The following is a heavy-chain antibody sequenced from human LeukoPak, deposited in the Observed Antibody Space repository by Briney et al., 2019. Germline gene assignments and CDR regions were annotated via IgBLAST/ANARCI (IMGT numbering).Heavy chain of an antibody. Sequence: SETLSLTCAVYGGSFSGYYWSWIRQPLGKGLEWIGEINHSGSTNYNPSLKSRVTISVDTSKNQFSLKLSSVTAADTAVYYCARGGPGQLWLLDYWGQGTLVTVSS. J-gene: IGHJ4*02. D-gene: IGHD5-18*01. CDR2: INHSGST. V-gene: IGHV4-34*01. CDR1: GGSFSGYY. CDR3: ARGGPGQLWLLDY.